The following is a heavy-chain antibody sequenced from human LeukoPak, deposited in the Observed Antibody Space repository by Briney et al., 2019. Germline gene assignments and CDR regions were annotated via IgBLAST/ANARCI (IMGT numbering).Heavy chain of an antibody. V-gene: IGHV4-38-2*02. CDR1: GYSVSSGYY. CDR3: ARDWGVSARPGYMDV. J-gene: IGHJ6*03. Sequence: SETLSLTCTVSGYSVSSGYYWGWIRQPPGKGLEWIGSIYHSGSTCYNPSLKSRVTISVDSSKNQFSLRLSSVTAADTAVYYCARDWGVSARPGYMDVWGKGTTVTVSS. CDR2: IYHSGST. D-gene: IGHD6-6*01.